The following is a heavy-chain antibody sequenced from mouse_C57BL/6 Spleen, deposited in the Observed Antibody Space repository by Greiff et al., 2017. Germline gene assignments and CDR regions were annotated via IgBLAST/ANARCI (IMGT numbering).Heavy chain of an antibody. Sequence: VQLQQSDAELVKPGASVKISCKVSGYTFTDHTIHWVKQRPEQGLEWIGFIYPRDGSTKYNEKFKGKGTLTADKSSSTAYMQLNSLTSEDSAVYFCARRTTVSSAGFAYWGQGTLVTVSA. CDR1: GYTFTDHT. CDR3: ARRTTVSSAGFAY. J-gene: IGHJ3*01. CDR2: IYPRDGST. V-gene: IGHV1-78*01. D-gene: IGHD1-1*01.